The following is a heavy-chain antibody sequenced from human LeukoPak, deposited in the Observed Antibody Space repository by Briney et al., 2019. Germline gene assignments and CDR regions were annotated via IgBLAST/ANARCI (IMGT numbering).Heavy chain of an antibody. CDR2: ISAFNGNT. CDR3: ARCYQTSYYDRSGNLTYFDY. D-gene: IGHD3-22*01. V-gene: IGHV1-18*01. J-gene: IGHJ4*01. CDR1: GYTFTSYG. Sequence: ASVKPSCKASGYTFTSYGITWVRQAPGQGLEWMGWISAFNGNTNYAQKFQGRLTMTTDTSTKIAYMELRSLRSDDTAAYYCARCYQTSYYDRSGNLTYFDYWGQGTLVTVSS.